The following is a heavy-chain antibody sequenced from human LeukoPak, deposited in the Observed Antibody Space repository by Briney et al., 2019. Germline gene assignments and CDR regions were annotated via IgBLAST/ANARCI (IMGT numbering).Heavy chain of an antibody. Sequence: SVKVSCKASGGTFSSYAISWVRQAPGQGLEWMGGIIPIFGTANYAQKFQGRVTITADESTSTAYMELSSLRSEDTAVYYCARRLAAAGRSPYAFDIWGQGTMVTVSS. CDR2: IIPIFGTA. V-gene: IGHV1-69*13. CDR3: ARRLAAAGRSPYAFDI. D-gene: IGHD6-13*01. CDR1: GGTFSSYA. J-gene: IGHJ3*02.